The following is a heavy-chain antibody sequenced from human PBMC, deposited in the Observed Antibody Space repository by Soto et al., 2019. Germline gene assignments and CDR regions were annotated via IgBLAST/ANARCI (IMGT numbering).Heavy chain of an antibody. Sequence: SESLSLTCTVSGDSISSADYYWSWIRQTPGKGLEWIGHIFYSGTTYYNPSLKSRLTISVDTSKNHFSLRLTSVTAADTAVYYCARDLWVEPELYYYGMDVWGQGTTVT. CDR2: IFYSGTT. CDR1: GDSISSADYY. V-gene: IGHV4-30-4*01. CDR3: ARDLWVEPELYYYGMDV. J-gene: IGHJ6*02. D-gene: IGHD1-1*01.